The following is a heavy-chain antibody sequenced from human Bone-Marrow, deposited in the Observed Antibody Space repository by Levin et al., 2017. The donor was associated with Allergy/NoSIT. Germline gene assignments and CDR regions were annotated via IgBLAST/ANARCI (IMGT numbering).Heavy chain of an antibody. D-gene: IGHD2-2*01. V-gene: IGHV3-74*01. J-gene: IGHJ6*03. CDR2: IKSDGSDA. CDR3: ARRSRYCTSTNCLSPRAYYMDV. CDR1: GFTFSSYW. Sequence: GGSLRLSCAASGFTFSSYWMHWVRQGPGKGLVWVSRIKSDGSDAIYADSVKGRFTISRDNAKSTLYLQMNSLRAEDTAVYYCARRSRYCTSTNCLSPRAYYMDVWGKGTTVTVSS.